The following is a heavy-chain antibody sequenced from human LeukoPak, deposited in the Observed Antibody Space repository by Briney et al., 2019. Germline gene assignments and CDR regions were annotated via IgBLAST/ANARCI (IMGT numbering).Heavy chain of an antibody. CDR1: GFTFSSYR. CDR3: AGPGLAATGGY. Sequence: PGGSLRLSCAASGFTFSSYRMHWVRQAPGKGLEWVAVISYDGSNKYYADSVKGRFTISRDNSKNTLYLQMNSLRAEDTAVYYCAGPGLAATGGYGGQGNPVTVSS. J-gene: IGHJ4*02. D-gene: IGHD6-13*01. CDR2: ISYDGSNK. V-gene: IGHV3-30*03.